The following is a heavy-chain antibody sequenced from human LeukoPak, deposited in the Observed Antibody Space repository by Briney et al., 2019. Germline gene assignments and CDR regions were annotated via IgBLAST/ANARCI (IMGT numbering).Heavy chain of an antibody. J-gene: IGHJ6*03. CDR2: IRQDAGEI. D-gene: IGHD2-8*02. CDR1: GFTFSSYW. CDR3: ASRYCTGVNCFAASYMCMDV. V-gene: IGHV3-7*01. Sequence: PGGSLRLSCAASGFTFSSYWMSWVRQAPGNRLEWVANIRQDAGEIYYVDSVKGRFTISRDNADRSLYLQMTSLRVEDTAVYFCASRYCTGVNCFAASYMCMDVWGKGTTVTVSS.